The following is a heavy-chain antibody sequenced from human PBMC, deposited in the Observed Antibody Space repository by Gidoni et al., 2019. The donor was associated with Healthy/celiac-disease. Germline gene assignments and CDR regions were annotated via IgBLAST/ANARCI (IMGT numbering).Heavy chain of an antibody. CDR2: IDPTDSYT. J-gene: IGHJ4*02. CDR3: ARWVGLGYCSGGTCYAYFDY. V-gene: IGHV5-10-1*03. Sequence: EVQLVQSGAEVKKPGESLRISCTGSGYSFTSYWISWVRQMPGKGLEWMGRIDPTDSYTNYSPSFQGHVTISADKSISTAYLQWSSLRASDTAMYYCARWVGLGYCSGGTCYAYFDYWGQGTLVTVSS. CDR1: GYSFTSYW. D-gene: IGHD2-15*01.